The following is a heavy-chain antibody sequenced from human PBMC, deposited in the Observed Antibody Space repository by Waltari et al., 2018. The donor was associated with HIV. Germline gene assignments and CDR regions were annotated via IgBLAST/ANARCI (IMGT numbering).Heavy chain of an antibody. CDR2: IWEDGSKK. Sequence: QVHLVESGGGVVQPGKSLTLSCAASGFRFGAYGMHWVRRAPGQGLEWLAVIWEDGSKKDYGDSVKGRLTISRDNSENTLFLQIKRLTVEDTAFYYCAKGVTYGDYVTPFDYWGQGTLVTVSS. V-gene: IGHV3-33*06. D-gene: IGHD4-17*01. CDR1: GFRFGAYG. J-gene: IGHJ4*02. CDR3: AKGVTYGDYVTPFDY.